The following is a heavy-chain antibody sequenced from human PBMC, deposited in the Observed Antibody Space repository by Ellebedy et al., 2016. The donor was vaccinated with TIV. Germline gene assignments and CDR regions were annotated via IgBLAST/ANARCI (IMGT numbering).Heavy chain of an antibody. V-gene: IGHV3-30*18. D-gene: IGHD2-2*02. CDR1: GFTFSSYW. CDR3: AKGSGYCTSISCYTDFDY. Sequence: GGSLRLXCAASGFTFSSYWMSWVRQAPGKGLEWVAVISYDGSKKFYADSVKGRFTISRDNSKNTLYLQMSSLRAEDTAVYFCAKGSGYCTSISCYTDFDYWGQGTLVTVSS. CDR2: ISYDGSKK. J-gene: IGHJ4*02.